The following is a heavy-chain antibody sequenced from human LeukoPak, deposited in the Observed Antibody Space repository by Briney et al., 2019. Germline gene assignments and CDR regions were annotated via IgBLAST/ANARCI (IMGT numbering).Heavy chain of an antibody. J-gene: IGHJ4*02. Sequence: SETLSLTCTVSGGSISSYYWSWIRQPAGKGLEWNGRIYTSGSTNYNPSLKSRVTMSVDTSKNQFSLKLSSVTAADTSVYYCARDRGELTPFDYWGQGTLVTVSS. CDR3: ARDRGELTPFDY. V-gene: IGHV4-4*07. CDR2: IYTSGST. CDR1: GGSISSYY. D-gene: IGHD1-26*01.